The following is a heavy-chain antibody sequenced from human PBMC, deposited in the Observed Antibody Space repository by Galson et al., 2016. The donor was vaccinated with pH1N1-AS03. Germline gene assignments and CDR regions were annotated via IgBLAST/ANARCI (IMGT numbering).Heavy chain of an antibody. V-gene: IGHV3-30-3*01. CDR2: ISYDGTKK. CDR1: GFTLSTYS. Sequence: SLRLSCAASGFTLSTYSMHWVRQAPGRGLEWVALISYDGTKKSYADSVRGRFTISRDTSKNTLYLQMNSLRVKDTAVYYCTRGSGSGWYGSYYDYWGQGTLVPVSS. D-gene: IGHD6-19*01. CDR3: TRGSGSGWYGSYYDY. J-gene: IGHJ4*02.